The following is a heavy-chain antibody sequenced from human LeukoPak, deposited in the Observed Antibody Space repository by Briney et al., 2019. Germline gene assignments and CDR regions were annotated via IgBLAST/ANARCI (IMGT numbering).Heavy chain of an antibody. J-gene: IGHJ4*02. V-gene: IGHV3-48*03. CDR3: ARDGLVGANAGDY. CDR2: ISSSGRTI. D-gene: IGHD1-26*01. Sequence: GGSLRPSCAASGFTFSSFEMIWVRQAPGKGLEWVSHISSSGRTIYYADSVKGRFTISRDNAKNSLYLQMNSLRAEDTAVYYCARDGLVGANAGDYWGQGTLVTVSS. CDR1: GFTFSSFE.